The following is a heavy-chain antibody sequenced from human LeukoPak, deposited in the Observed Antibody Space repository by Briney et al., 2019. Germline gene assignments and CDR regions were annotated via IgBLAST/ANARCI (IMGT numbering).Heavy chain of an antibody. J-gene: IGHJ6*03. Sequence: PSETLSLTCAVYEGSFSGYYWSWIRQSPGKGLEWIGEINYSGSTNYNPSLKSRVSISIDTSKNQFSLKVNSINATDTAIYYCARVDETSGLYHYYYMDVWSKGTTVTVSS. CDR2: INYSGST. CDR3: ARVDETSGLYHYYYMDV. V-gene: IGHV4-34*01. D-gene: IGHD6-19*01. CDR1: EGSFSGYY.